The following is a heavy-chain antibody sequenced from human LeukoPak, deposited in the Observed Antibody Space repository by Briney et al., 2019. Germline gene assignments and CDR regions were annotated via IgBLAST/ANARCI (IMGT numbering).Heavy chain of an antibody. J-gene: IGHJ6*02. D-gene: IGHD1-26*01. CDR2: INHSGST. CDR1: GGSFSGYY. Sequence: SETLSLTCAVYGGSFSGYYWRWVRQPPGEGLEWVGEINHSGSTHYNPSLQSRVTISVDTSRNQFSRKLSSVAAADTAVHCCARGLLGGSHGIYYCGMDVGGQGPTVTVS. CDR3: ARGLLGGSHGIYYCGMDV. V-gene: IGHV4-34*01.